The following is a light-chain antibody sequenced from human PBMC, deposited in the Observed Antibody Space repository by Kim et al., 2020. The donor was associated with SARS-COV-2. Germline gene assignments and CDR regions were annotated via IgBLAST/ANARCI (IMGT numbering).Light chain of an antibody. J-gene: IGKJ2*01. CDR3: QQYGNAPPAT. Sequence: SQGERATLSCRDSQRCSSSYLAGYQQKPGQAHRLLIYGASSRATGIPDRFSGSGSGTDFTLTISRLEPEDFAVYYCQQYGNAPPATFGQGTKREI. V-gene: IGKV3-20*01. CDR2: GAS. CDR1: QRCSSSY.